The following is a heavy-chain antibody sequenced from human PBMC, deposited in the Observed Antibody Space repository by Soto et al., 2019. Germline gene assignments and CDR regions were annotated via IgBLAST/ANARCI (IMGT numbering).Heavy chain of an antibody. J-gene: IGHJ4*02. D-gene: IGHD2-15*01. CDR1: GFTFSSYA. V-gene: IGHV3-23*01. CDR3: AKDPDIVVVVGIWDY. CDR2: ISGSGGST. Sequence: GGSLRLSCAASGFTFSSYAMSWVRQAPGKGLEWVSAISGSGGSTYYADSVKGRFTISRDNSKNTLYLQMNSLRAEDTAVYYCAKDPDIVVVVGIWDYWGQGTLVTVSS.